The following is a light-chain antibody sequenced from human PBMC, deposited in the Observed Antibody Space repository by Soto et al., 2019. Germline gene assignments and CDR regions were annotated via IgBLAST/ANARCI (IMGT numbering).Light chain of an antibody. V-gene: IGKV3-11*01. Sequence: EIVFTQSPATLSLFPGERATLSCRASQSVSIYLAWYQQKPGQAPRLLIYDASNRATGIPARFSGSGSGTDFTLTSSSLEPEDFAVYYGQQRSNWPPEITFGQGTRLEIK. CDR3: QQRSNWPPEIT. CDR1: QSVSIY. J-gene: IGKJ5*01. CDR2: DAS.